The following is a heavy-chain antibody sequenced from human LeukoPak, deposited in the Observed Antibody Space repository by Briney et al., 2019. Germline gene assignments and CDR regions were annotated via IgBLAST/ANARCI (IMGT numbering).Heavy chain of an antibody. Sequence: PSETLSLTCAVYGGSFSGYYWSWIRQPPGKGLEWIGEINHSGSTNYNPSLKSRVTISVDTSKNQFSLKLSSVTAADTAVYYCARLNRRYCSGGSCYPYYFDYWGQGTLVTVSS. CDR1: GGSFSGYY. J-gene: IGHJ4*02. CDR2: INHSGST. CDR3: ARLNRRYCSGGSCYPYYFDY. V-gene: IGHV4-34*01. D-gene: IGHD2-15*01.